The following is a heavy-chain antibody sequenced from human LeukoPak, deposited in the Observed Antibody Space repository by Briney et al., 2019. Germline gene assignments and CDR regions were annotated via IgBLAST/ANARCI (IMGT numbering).Heavy chain of an antibody. J-gene: IGHJ6*02. D-gene: IGHD3-22*01. Sequence: PSETLSLTCTVSGGSISSYYWSWIRQPPGKGLEWIGYIYYSGSTNYNPSLKGRVTISVDTSKNQFSLKLSSVTAADTAVYYCARDRDSVYYDSSGYYYDYYYGMDVWGQGTTVTVSS. CDR2: IYYSGST. CDR3: ARDRDSVYYDSSGYYYDYYYGMDV. V-gene: IGHV4-59*01. CDR1: GGSISSYY.